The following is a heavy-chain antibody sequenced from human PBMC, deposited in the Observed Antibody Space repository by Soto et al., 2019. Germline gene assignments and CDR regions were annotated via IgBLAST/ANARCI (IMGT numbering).Heavy chain of an antibody. CDR3: VRGSGSGSYYDPFDY. CDR1: GDTFTFYS. Sequence: SVKVSCKASGDTFTFYSINWVRQTPGLGLEWMGRIIPILGIANYAQKFQGRVTITADKSTSTAYMELSSLRSEDTAVYYCVRGSGSGSYYDPFDYWGQGTLVPVSS. D-gene: IGHD3-10*01. J-gene: IGHJ4*02. V-gene: IGHV1-69*04. CDR2: IIPILGIA.